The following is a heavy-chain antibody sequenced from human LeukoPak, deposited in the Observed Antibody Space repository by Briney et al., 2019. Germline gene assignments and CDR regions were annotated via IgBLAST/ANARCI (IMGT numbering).Heavy chain of an antibody. CDR1: GGSINSYY. CDR3: ARLQQLGTRGAYYFDY. Sequence: PSETLSLTCTVSGGSINSYYWSWIRQPPGRGLEWIGYIYYSGSTNYNPSLKSRVTISVDTSKNQFSLKLSSVTAADTAVYYCARLQQLGTRGAYYFDYWGQGTLVTVSS. J-gene: IGHJ4*02. V-gene: IGHV4-59*08. D-gene: IGHD6-13*01. CDR2: IYYSGST.